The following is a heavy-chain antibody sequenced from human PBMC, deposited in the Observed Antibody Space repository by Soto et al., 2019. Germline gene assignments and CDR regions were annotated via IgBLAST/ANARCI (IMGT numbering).Heavy chain of an antibody. J-gene: IGHJ3*01. D-gene: IGHD5-12*01. V-gene: IGHV3-23*01. CDR1: GFIFTNYA. Sequence: GGSLRLSCAASGFIFTNYAMNWVRQAPGKGLEWVSVIGGRGNSAYYADSVQGRFTISRDNSKNTLSLQMSSLTADDTAIYYCVREGRGSFDFWGRGTMVT. CDR2: IGGRGNSA. CDR3: VREGRGSFDF.